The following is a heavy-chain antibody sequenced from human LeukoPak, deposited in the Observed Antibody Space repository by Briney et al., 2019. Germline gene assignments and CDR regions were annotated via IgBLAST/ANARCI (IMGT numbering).Heavy chain of an antibody. V-gene: IGHV3-11*04. CDR1: GFTFSDYY. CDR2: ISSSGSTI. CDR3: ASEAFGGDYFDY. Sequence: TGGSLRLSCAASGFTFSDYYMSWIRQAPGKGLEWVSYISSSGSTIYHADSVKGRFTISRDNAKNSLYLQMNSLRAEDTAVYYCASEAFGGDYFDYWGQGTLVTVSS. D-gene: IGHD3-16*01. J-gene: IGHJ4*02.